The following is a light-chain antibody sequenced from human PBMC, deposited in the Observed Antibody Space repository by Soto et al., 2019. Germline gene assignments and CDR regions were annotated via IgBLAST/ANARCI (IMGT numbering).Light chain of an antibody. V-gene: IGLV3-21*02. CDR1: NIGSRS. CDR2: DDR. Sequence: SYELTQPPSVSVAPGQTARITCGGNNIGSRSVHWYQQKPGQAPVLVVYDDRDRPSGIPERFAGSNSGNTATLTITRVEAADEADYYCQVWDSTSDHYVFGTGTKVNVL. CDR3: QVWDSTSDHYV. J-gene: IGLJ1*01.